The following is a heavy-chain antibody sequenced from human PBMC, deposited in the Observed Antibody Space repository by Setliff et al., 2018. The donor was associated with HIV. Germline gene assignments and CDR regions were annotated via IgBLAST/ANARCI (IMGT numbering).Heavy chain of an antibody. CDR2: INPNSGGT. CDR3: ARGRATISSPELDAFDI. J-gene: IGHJ3*02. CDR1: GYTFTGYY. V-gene: IGHV1-2*04. D-gene: IGHD5-12*01. Sequence: ASVKVSCKASGYTFTGYYVHWVRQAPGQGLEWMGWINPNSGGTNYAQKFQVWVTMTRDTSISTAYMELSRLRSDDTAVYYCARGRATISSPELDAFDIWGQGTRVT.